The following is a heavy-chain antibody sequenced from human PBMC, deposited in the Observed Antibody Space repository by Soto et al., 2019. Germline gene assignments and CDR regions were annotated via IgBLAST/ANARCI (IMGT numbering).Heavy chain of an antibody. V-gene: IGHV1-69*02. CDR3: ARVRPKTITFGGVIVIPEPDHDAFDI. Sequence: GASVKVSCKASGGTFSSYTISWVRQAPGQGLEWMGRIIPILGIANYAQKFQGRVTITADKSTSTAYMELSSLRSEDTAVYYCARVRPKTITFGGVIVIPEPDHDAFDIWGQGTMVTGSS. CDR2: IIPILGIA. CDR1: GGTFSSYT. D-gene: IGHD3-16*02. J-gene: IGHJ3*02.